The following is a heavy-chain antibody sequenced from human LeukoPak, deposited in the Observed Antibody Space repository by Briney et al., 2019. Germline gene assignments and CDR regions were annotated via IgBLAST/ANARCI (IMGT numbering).Heavy chain of an antibody. V-gene: IGHV3-30*03. J-gene: IGHJ5*02. CDR1: GFTFSSYS. Sequence: PGGSLRLSCAASGFTFSSYSMNWVRQAPGKGLEWVAVISYDGSNKYYADSVKGRFTISRDNSKNTLYLQMNSLRAEDTAVYYCARGGGGDSSGRNWFDPWGQGTLVTVSS. CDR2: ISYDGSNK. D-gene: IGHD3-10*01. CDR3: ARGGGGDSSGRNWFDP.